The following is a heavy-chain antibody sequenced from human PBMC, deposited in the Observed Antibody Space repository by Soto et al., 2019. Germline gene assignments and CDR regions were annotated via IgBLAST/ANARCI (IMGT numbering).Heavy chain of an antibody. CDR2: IYYIGST. J-gene: IGHJ4*02. CDR3: ARGETAMVYFDY. V-gene: IGHV4-30-4*01. Sequence: SETLSLTCTVSGGSMSSGDYYWSWIRQPPGKGLEWIGYIYYIGSTYYNPSLKSRVTISVDTSKNQFSLKLSSVTAADTAVYYCARGETAMVYFDYWGQGTLVTVSS. CDR1: GGSMSSGDYY. D-gene: IGHD5-18*01.